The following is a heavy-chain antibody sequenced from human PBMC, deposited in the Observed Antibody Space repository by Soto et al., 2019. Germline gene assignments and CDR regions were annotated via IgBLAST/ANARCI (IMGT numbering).Heavy chain of an antibody. D-gene: IGHD3-10*01. CDR1: GGTFSSYA. Sequence: QVQLVQSGAEVKKPGSSVKVSCKASGGTFSSYAISWVRQAPGQGLEWMGGIIPIFGTANYAQKFQGRVTITADECTSTAYMELASLRSEYTAVYYCAGGDGVVRVNWFDPWGQGTLVTVSS. V-gene: IGHV1-69*01. J-gene: IGHJ5*02. CDR3: AGGDGVVRVNWFDP. CDR2: IIPIFGTA.